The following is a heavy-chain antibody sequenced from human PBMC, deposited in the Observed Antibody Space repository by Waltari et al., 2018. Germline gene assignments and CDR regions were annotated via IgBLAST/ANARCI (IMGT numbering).Heavy chain of an antibody. D-gene: IGHD4-4*01. CDR1: DYSISTGYY. CDR2: INHSGGT. J-gene: IGHJ4*02. Sequence: QVQLQESGPGLVTPAETLSLTCAVSDYSISTGYYWGWIRQPPGKGLEWNVVINHSGGTYDDPSLRRRVTKSVETSKNNFCLKLSSMTAADTAVDYCARQGRVTSGPESFCDYWGQGTLVTVSS. CDR3: ARQGRVTSGPESFCDY. V-gene: IGHV4-38-2*01.